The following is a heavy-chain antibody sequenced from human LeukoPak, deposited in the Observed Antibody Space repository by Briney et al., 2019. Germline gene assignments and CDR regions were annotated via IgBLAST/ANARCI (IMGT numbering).Heavy chain of an antibody. Sequence: QTGGSLRLSCAASGFIFSYYAIHWVRQAPGKGLEWVAFIRYDGTNKNYADSVKGRFTISRDNSKNTLYLQMNSPRAEDTAVYYCARPLYCSGGSCYSFYMDVWGKGTTVTVSS. CDR2: IRYDGTNK. V-gene: IGHV3-33*01. CDR3: ARPLYCSGGSCYSFYMDV. J-gene: IGHJ6*03. D-gene: IGHD2-15*01. CDR1: GFIFSYYA.